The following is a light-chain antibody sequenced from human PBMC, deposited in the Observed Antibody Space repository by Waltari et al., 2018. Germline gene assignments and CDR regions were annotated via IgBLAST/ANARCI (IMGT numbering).Light chain of an antibody. V-gene: IGLV2-14*03. CDR3: ISYTTSDTMI. Sequence: QSALTQSASVSGSPGQSITISCTGTSSDVGAYNYVSWYQQHPGKVPKLIIYDVSHRPSGVSFRFSGSKSDNTASLTISGLQAEDEADYYCISYTTSDTMIFGGGTKLTVL. J-gene: IGLJ2*01. CDR1: SSDVGAYNY. CDR2: DVS.